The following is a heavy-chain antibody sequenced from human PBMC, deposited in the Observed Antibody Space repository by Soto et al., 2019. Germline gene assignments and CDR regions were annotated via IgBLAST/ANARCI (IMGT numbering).Heavy chain of an antibody. V-gene: IGHV4-59*01. D-gene: IGHD4-17*01. CDR1: GGSISTYY. J-gene: IGHJ4*02. CDR2: IYYTGST. Sequence: SETLSLTCTLSGGSISTYYWSWIRQPPGKELEWIGYIYYTGSTKYNPSLKSRGTISICTSQNHCSLMLRSLTAADTAVYYCVRVGGYYGDYPNFDYWGQGVQVTVSS. CDR3: VRVGGYYGDYPNFDY.